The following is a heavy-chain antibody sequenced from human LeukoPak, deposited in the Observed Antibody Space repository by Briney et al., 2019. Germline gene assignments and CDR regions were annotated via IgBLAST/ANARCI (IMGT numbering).Heavy chain of an antibody. CDR1: GGSISSSSYY. J-gene: IGHJ4*02. V-gene: IGHV4-39*01. Sequence: SETLSLTCTVSGGSISSSSYYWGWIRQPPGKGLEWIGSIYYSGSTDYNPSLKSRVTISVDTSKNQISLKLSSVTAADTAVYYCARHDSSGYYWFDYWGQGTLVTVSS. CDR2: IYYSGST. CDR3: ARHDSSGYYWFDY. D-gene: IGHD3-22*01.